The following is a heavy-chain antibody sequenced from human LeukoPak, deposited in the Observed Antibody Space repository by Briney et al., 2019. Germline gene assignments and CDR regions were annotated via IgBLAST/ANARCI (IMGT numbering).Heavy chain of an antibody. CDR2: IIPIFGTA. Sequence: SVKVSCKASGGTFSSYAISWVRQAPGRGLEWMGVIIPIFGTANHAQKLQGRVTITTDESTSTAYMELSSLRSEDTAVYYCAGSKVDTVYYYYMDVWGKGTTVTVSS. J-gene: IGHJ6*03. CDR3: AGSKVDTVYYYYMDV. CDR1: GGTFSSYA. D-gene: IGHD5-18*01. V-gene: IGHV1-69*05.